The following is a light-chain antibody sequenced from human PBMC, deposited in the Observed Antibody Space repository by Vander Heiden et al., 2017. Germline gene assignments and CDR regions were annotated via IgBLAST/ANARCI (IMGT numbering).Light chain of an antibody. J-gene: IGLJ1*01. CDR3: SSYTRSSTRV. V-gene: IGLV2-14*01. CDR2: DVS. CDR1: SSYVGGYNY. Sequence: QSALTQPASVSGSPGQSITISCTGTSSYVGGYNYVSWYQQPPGKAPKVMIYDVSNRPSGVSNRFSGSKSGNTASLTISGLQAEDEADYYCSSYTRSSTRVFGTGTKVTVL.